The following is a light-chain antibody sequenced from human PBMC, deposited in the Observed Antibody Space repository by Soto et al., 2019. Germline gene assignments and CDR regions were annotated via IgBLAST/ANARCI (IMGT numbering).Light chain of an antibody. V-gene: IGLV2-14*01. CDR3: NSYTSSSHVV. CDR1: NSDIGTYNY. CDR2: EVS. Sequence: QSALTQPASVSGSPGQSITISCTGTNSDIGTYNYVSWFQQHPGKAPKLMIYEVSDRPSGVSNRFSGSKSGNTASLTISGLQAEDEADYYCNSYTSSSHVVFGGGTKLTVL. J-gene: IGLJ2*01.